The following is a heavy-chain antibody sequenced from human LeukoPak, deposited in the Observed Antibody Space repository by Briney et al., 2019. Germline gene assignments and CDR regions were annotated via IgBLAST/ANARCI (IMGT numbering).Heavy chain of an antibody. CDR3: ATDHLGMNWFDP. Sequence: GASVKVSCKVSGYTLTELSMHWVRQAPGKGLEWMGGFDPEDGETIYAQKFQGRVTMTEDTSTDTAYMELSCLRSEDTAVYYCATDHLGMNWFDPWGQGTLVTVSS. CDR1: GYTLTELS. D-gene: IGHD7-27*01. V-gene: IGHV1-24*01. CDR2: FDPEDGET. J-gene: IGHJ5*02.